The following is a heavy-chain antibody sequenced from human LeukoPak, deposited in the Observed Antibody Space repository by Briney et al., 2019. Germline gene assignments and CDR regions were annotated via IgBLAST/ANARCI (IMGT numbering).Heavy chain of an antibody. V-gene: IGHV3-21*01. CDR2: ISSSSSYI. Sequence: PGGSLRLSCAASGFTFSSYSMNWVRQAPGKGREWVSSISSSSSYIYYADSVKGRFTISRDNAKNSLYLQMNSLRAEDTAVYYCARGGGLWFGELLPFDYWGQGTLVTVSS. CDR3: ARGGGLWFGELLPFDY. J-gene: IGHJ4*02. D-gene: IGHD3-10*01. CDR1: GFTFSSYS.